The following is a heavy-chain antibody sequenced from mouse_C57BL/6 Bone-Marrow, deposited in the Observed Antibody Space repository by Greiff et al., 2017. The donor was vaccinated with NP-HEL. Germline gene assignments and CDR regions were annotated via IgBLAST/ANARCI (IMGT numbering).Heavy chain of an antibody. CDR3: ARDGTGY. V-gene: IGHV1-69*01. Sequence: QVQLQQPGAELVMPGASVKLSCKASGYTFISYWMHWVKQRPGQGLEWIGEIDPSDSYTNYNQKFKGKSTLTVDKSSSTAYMQLSSLTSEDSAVYYCARDGTGYWGQGTTLTVSS. J-gene: IGHJ2*01. CDR1: GYTFISYW. CDR2: IDPSDSYT. D-gene: IGHD4-1*01.